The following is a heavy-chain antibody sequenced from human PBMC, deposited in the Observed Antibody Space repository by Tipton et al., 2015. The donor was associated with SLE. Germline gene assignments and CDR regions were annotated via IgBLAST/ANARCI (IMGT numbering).Heavy chain of an antibody. D-gene: IGHD1-26*01. CDR3: ARVGSIDAFDI. CDR1: GFTVSSNY. V-gene: IGHV3-66*02. J-gene: IGHJ3*02. CDR2: IYSGGST. Sequence: AVSGFTVSSNYMSWVRQAPGKGLEWVSVIYSGGSTYYADSVKGRFTISRDNSKNTLYLQMNSLRAEDTAVYYCARVGSIDAFDIWGQGTMVTVSS.